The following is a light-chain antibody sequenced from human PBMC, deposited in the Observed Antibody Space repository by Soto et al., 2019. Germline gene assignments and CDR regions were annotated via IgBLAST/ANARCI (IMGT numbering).Light chain of an antibody. CDR3: QQYNSYST. J-gene: IGKJ1*01. Sequence: DIQMTQSPSTLSASVGDRVTITCRASQGISGRLAWYQQKPGKAPNLLIYDVSNLESGVPSRFSGTGSGTEFTLTINSLQPDDFVTYYCQQYNSYSTFGPGTKVEVK. CDR2: DVS. CDR1: QGISGR. V-gene: IGKV1-5*01.